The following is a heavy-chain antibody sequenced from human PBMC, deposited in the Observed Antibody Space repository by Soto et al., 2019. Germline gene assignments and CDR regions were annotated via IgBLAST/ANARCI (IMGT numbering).Heavy chain of an antibody. CDR1: GFTVSSKY. CDR3: ARNGGYYDSSGYYSEPGYFDY. J-gene: IGHJ4*02. Sequence: PGGSLRLSCAASGFTVSSKYMSWVRQAPGKGLEWVSVIYSGGSTYYADSVKGRFTISRDNSKNTLYLQMNSLRAEDTAVYYCARNGGYYDSSGYYSEPGYFDYWGQGALVTVSS. V-gene: IGHV3-53*01. CDR2: IYSGGST. D-gene: IGHD3-22*01.